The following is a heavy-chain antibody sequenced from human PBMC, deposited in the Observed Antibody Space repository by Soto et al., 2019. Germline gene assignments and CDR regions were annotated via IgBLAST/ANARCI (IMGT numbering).Heavy chain of an antibody. Sequence: PGGSLRLSCAASGFTFSSYAMHWVRQAPGKGLEWVAVISYDGSNKYYADSVKGRFTISRDDSKNMLYLQMNSLRVDDTALYYCARGNMDVWGQGTTVTVSS. J-gene: IGHJ6*02. CDR1: GFTFSSYA. CDR3: ARGNMDV. CDR2: ISYDGSNK. V-gene: IGHV3-30-3*01.